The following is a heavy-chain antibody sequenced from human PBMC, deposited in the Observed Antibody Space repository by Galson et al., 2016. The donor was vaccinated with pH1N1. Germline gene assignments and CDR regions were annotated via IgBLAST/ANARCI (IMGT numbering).Heavy chain of an antibody. CDR2: VFHIGNT. J-gene: IGHJ5*02. D-gene: IGHD2-2*01. Sequence: LSLTCAVSGYSITTGYYWGWIRQPPGKGLEWIGSVFHIGNTSYNPSLKSRVTLSVDTSKNQFFLKLNSVTPADTAMYYCARVRCSSTRCFAVGFGWFDPWGQGTRVTVSS. CDR1: GYSITTGYY. V-gene: IGHV4-38-2*01. CDR3: ARVRCSSTRCFAVGFGWFDP.